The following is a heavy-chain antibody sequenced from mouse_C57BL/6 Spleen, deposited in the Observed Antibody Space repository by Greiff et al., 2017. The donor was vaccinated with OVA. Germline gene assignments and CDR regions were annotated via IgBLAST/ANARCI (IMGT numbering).Heavy chain of an antibody. V-gene: IGHV1-18*01. Sequence: EVQLQQSGPELVKPGASVTIPCKASGYTFTDYNMDWVKQSPGKSLEWIGAINPNNGGTIYNQKFKGKATLTVDTSSSTAYMELRSLTSEDTAVYYCARRIYYGSGGFAYWGQGTLVTVSA. CDR3: ARRIYYGSGGFAY. J-gene: IGHJ3*01. D-gene: IGHD1-1*01. CDR1: GYTFTDYN. CDR2: INPNNGGT.